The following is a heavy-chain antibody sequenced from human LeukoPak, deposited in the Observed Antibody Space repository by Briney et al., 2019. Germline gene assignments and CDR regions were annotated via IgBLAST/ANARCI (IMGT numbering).Heavy chain of an antibody. CDR2: ISYDGSNK. D-gene: IGHD2-21*02. J-gene: IGHJ1*01. CDR3: AKLPSMYCGGDCYTEYFQH. CDR1: GFTFSSYC. V-gene: IGHV3-30*18. Sequence: PGRSLRLSCAASGFTFSSYCMHWVRQAPGKWLEWVAVISYDGSNKYYADSVKGRFTISRDNSKNTLYLQMNSLRAEDTAVYYCAKLPSMYCGGDCYTEYFQHWGQGTLVTVYS.